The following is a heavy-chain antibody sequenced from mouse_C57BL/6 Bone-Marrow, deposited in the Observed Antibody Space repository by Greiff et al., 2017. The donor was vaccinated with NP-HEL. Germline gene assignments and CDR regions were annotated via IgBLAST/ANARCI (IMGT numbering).Heavy chain of an antibody. Sequence: EVKLVESGGGLVKPGGSLKLSCAASGFTFSDYGMHWVRQAPEKGLEWVAYISRGSSTIYYADTVKGRFTISRDNAKNTLFLQMTSLRSEDTAMYYCARPLYYSYYAMDYWGQGTSVTVSS. J-gene: IGHJ4*01. CDR1: GFTFSDYG. CDR3: ARPLYYSYYAMDY. V-gene: IGHV5-17*01. CDR2: ISRGSSTI. D-gene: IGHD2-1*01.